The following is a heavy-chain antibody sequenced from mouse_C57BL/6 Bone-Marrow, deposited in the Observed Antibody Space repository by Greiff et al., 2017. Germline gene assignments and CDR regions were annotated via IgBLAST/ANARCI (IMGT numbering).Heavy chain of an antibody. J-gene: IGHJ3*01. CDR2: IDAENGDT. CDR1: GFNIKDDY. V-gene: IGHV14-4*01. CDR3: TTAAYGYDGVAY. Sequence: EVQLQQSGAELVRPGASVKLSCTASGFNIKDDYMHWVKQRPEQGLEWIGWIDAENGDTEYASKFQGKATITADTSSNTAYLQLSSLTSEDTAVYYCTTAAYGYDGVAYWGQGTLVTVSA. D-gene: IGHD2-2*01.